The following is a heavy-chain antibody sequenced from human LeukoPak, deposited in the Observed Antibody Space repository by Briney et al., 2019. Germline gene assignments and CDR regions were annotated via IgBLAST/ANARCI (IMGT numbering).Heavy chain of an antibody. J-gene: IGHJ4*02. D-gene: IGHD1-7*01. CDR2: TYSGGST. V-gene: IGHV3-66*01. CDR1: GFTVSSNY. Sequence: PGGSLRLSCAASGFTVSSNYMSWVRQAPGKGLEWVSVTYSGGSTYYADSVKGRFTISRDNSKNTVYLQMNNLMTEDTAVYYCARYCGWNYVDFEYWGQGTLVTVSS. CDR3: ARYCGWNYVDFEY.